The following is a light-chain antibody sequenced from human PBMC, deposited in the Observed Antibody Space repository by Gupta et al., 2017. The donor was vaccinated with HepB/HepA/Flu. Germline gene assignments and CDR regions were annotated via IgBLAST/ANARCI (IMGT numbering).Light chain of an antibody. CDR3: GTWDSGLSAGV. Sequence: VLTQPPSVSAAPGQKVTISCSGSSSNIGKNYVSWFQQLPGTAPRLLIYDNNKRPSGIPDRFSGSKSGTSATLAITGLQTGDEADYYCGTWDSGLSAGVFGGGTQVTVL. CDR1: SSNIGKNY. J-gene: IGLJ7*01. CDR2: DNN. V-gene: IGLV1-51*01.